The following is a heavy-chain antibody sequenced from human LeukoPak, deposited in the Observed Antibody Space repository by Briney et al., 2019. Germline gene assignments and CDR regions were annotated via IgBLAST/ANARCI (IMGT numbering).Heavy chain of an antibody. Sequence: SETLSLTCTVSDGSINTSFWSWIRQPPGKGLEWIGYVFHSGNTDYNPSLKSRITISVDTSKNQFSLKLRSVTAADTAVYYCAGDYIYCGGDCRIFDYWGQGTLVTVSS. CDR1: DGSINTSF. CDR2: VFHSGNT. V-gene: IGHV4-59*01. CDR3: AGDYIYCGGDCRIFDY. D-gene: IGHD2-21*01. J-gene: IGHJ4*02.